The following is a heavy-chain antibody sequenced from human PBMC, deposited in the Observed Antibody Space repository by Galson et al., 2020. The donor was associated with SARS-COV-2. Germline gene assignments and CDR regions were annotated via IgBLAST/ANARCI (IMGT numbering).Heavy chain of an antibody. CDR2: ISSTSKFI. J-gene: IGHJ3*01. CDR1: GFTSSQYT. V-gene: IGHV3-21*01. CDR3: ARDWSPPLLSTDDAFDL. D-gene: IGHD1-26*01. Sequence: GESLKISCVASGFTSSQYTLSWVRQAPGMGLEWVSSISSTSKFIYYADSIRGRFIISRDNAQNSLFLQMSSLRVEDTAIYYCARDWSPPLLSTDDAFDLWGQGTMVGVSS.